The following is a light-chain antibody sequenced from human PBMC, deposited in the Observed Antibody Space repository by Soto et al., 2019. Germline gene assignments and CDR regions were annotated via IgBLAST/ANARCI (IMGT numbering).Light chain of an antibody. J-gene: IGKJ1*01. V-gene: IGKV4-1*01. CDR1: QSLLYSSNNKNY. CDR3: QQYYSPPWT. Sequence: DIVMTQSPDSLAVSLGERATINCKSSQSLLYSSNNKNYLGWYQRKPGQPPKLPIHWASIRESGVPDRFSGSGSGTDFTLTISSLQTEDVAVYYCQQYYSPPWTFCQGTKVEIK. CDR2: WAS.